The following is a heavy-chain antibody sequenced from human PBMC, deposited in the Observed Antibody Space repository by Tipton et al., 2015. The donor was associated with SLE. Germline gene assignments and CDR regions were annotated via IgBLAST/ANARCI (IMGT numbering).Heavy chain of an antibody. V-gene: IGHV4-34*01. Sequence: LRLSCAVYGGSFSGYYWSWIRQPPGKGLEWIGEINHSGSTNYNPSLKSRVTISVDTSKNQFSLKLSSVTAADTAVYYCAREGARGGYCGGGSCYFAYWAQGTRVTVSS. CDR1: GGSFSGYY. D-gene: IGHD2-15*01. J-gene: IGHJ4*02. CDR3: AREGARGGYCGGGSCYFAY. CDR2: INHSGST.